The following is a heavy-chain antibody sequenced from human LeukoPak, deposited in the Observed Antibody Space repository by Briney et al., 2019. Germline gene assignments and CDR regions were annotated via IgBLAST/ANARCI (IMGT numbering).Heavy chain of an antibody. CDR3: ARGYCSSTSCYPFFDY. V-gene: IGHV1-69*05. CDR1: GGTFSSYA. D-gene: IGHD2-2*01. Sequence: SVKVSCKASGGTFSSYAISWVRQAPGQGLEWMGGIIPIFGTANYAQKFQGRVTITTDESTSTAYMELSSPRSEDTAVYYCARGYCSSTSCYPFFDYWGQGTLVTVSS. J-gene: IGHJ4*02. CDR2: IIPIFGTA.